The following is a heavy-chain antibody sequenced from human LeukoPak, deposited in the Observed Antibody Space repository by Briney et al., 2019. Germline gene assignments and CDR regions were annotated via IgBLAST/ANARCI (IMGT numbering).Heavy chain of an antibody. CDR1: GFTFSSYS. CDR3: AKEWSRRTPYYYGMDV. J-gene: IGHJ6*02. V-gene: IGHV3-21*04. D-gene: IGHD1-14*01. Sequence: GGSLRLSCAASGFTFSSYSMNWVRQAPGKGLEWVSSISSSSSYIYYADSVKGRFTISRDNAKNSLYLQMNSLRAEDTAFYYCAKEWSRRTPYYYGMDVWGQGTTVTVSS. CDR2: ISSSSSYI.